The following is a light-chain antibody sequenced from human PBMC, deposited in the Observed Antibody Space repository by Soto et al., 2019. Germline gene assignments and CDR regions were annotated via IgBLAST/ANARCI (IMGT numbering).Light chain of an antibody. J-gene: IGLJ1*01. V-gene: IGLV2-14*01. CDR2: EVN. CDR1: SNDIGVYNY. Sequence: QSVLTQPASVSGSPGQSISISCTGTSNDIGVYNYVSWYQQYPGKAPKLMIYEVNNRLSGVSNRFSGSKSGNTASLTISGLQAEDEAYYYCSSRTSSITYVFGTGTKVTVL. CDR3: SSRTSSITYV.